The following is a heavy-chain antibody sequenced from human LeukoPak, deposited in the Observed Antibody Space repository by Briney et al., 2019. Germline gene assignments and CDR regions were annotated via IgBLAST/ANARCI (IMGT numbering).Heavy chain of an antibody. CDR1: GSTFSSYA. Sequence: GASVKVSCKASGSTFSSYAISWVRQAPGQGLEWMGGIIPIFGTANYAQKFQGRVTITTDESTSTAYMELSSLRSEDTAVYYCARERTIAVADKVYYYYMDVWGKGTTVTVSS. D-gene: IGHD6-19*01. V-gene: IGHV1-69*05. CDR3: ARERTIAVADKVYYYYMDV. CDR2: IIPIFGTA. J-gene: IGHJ6*03.